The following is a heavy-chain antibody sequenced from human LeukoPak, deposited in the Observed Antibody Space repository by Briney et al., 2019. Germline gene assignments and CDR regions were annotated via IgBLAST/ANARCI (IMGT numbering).Heavy chain of an antibody. Sequence: SETLSLTCAVSGGSISSSNWWSWVRQPPGKGLEWIGEIYHSGSTNYNPSLKSRVTISVDKSKNQFSLKLSSVTAADTAVYYCARGITMVRANNWFDPWGQGTLVTVSS. CDR3: ARGITMVRANNWFDP. D-gene: IGHD3-10*01. J-gene: IGHJ5*02. CDR1: GGSISSSNW. V-gene: IGHV4-4*02. CDR2: IYHSGST.